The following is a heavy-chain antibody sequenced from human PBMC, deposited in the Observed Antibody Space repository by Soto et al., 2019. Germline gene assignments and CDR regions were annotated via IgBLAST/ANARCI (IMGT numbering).Heavy chain of an antibody. CDR1: GFTFSSYW. V-gene: IGHV3-74*01. J-gene: IGHJ4*02. Sequence: EVQLVESGGGLVQPGGSLRLSCAASGFTFSSYWMHWVRQAPGKGLVWVSRINSDGRSTSYEDSVKGRFTISRDNAKNTLDLQMNSMRADDTAVYYCAIRASYYDSSGYSDYWGRRTLVTVSS. CDR3: AIRASYYDSSGYSDY. D-gene: IGHD3-22*01. CDR2: INSDGRST.